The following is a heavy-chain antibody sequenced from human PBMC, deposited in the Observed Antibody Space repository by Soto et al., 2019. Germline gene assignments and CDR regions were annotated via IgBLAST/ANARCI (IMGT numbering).Heavy chain of an antibody. CDR1: GFTFSSYG. J-gene: IGHJ4*02. Sequence: QVQLVESGGGVVQPGRSLRLSCAASGFTFSSYGMHWVRQAPGKGLEWVAVISYDGSNKYYADSVKGRFTISRDNSKNTLYLQMNSLRAEDTAVYYCAMDRSNDDYWGQGTLVTVSS. D-gene: IGHD4-4*01. V-gene: IGHV3-30*03. CDR3: AMDRSNDDY. CDR2: ISYDGSNK.